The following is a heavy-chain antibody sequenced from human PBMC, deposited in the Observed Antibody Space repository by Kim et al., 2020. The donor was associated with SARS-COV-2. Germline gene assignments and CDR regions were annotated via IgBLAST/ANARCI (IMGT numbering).Heavy chain of an antibody. CDR3: ARGVPFSGSGSPFDF. CDR1: GYTFSTNG. CDR2: INIADGNT. V-gene: IGHV1-3*04. D-gene: IGHD3-10*01. J-gene: IGHJ4*02. Sequence: ASVKVSCKASGYTFSTNGMDWVRQAPGQRLEWMGWINIADGNTEYSEKFYGRLTITRDTSASATYLELSGLTSEDSAVYYCARGVPFSGSGSPFDFWGQGTLVTVSS.